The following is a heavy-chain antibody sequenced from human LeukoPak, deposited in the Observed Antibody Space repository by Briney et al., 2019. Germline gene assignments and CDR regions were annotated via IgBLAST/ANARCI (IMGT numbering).Heavy chain of an antibody. V-gene: IGHV3-23*01. Sequence: GGSLRVSCAASGFIVSDSYMSWVRQAQGKGLEWVSVISGRGDSTSYVDSVKGRFTISRDNSKNTLYLQMNSLRAEDTAVYYCAKPYSSGWHYDYWGQGTLVTVSS. CDR2: ISGRGDST. CDR3: AKPYSSGWHYDY. J-gene: IGHJ4*02. D-gene: IGHD6-19*01. CDR1: GFIVSDSY.